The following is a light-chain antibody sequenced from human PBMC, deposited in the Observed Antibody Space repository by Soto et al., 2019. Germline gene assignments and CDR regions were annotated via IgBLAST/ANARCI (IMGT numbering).Light chain of an antibody. CDR1: QSVSSN. J-gene: IGKJ1*01. V-gene: IGKV3-15*01. CDR3: QQYNNGPRA. CDR2: GAS. Sequence: EIVMTQSPATLSVSPGERATLSCRASQSVSSNLAWYQQKPGQAPRLLIYGASTRATGIPARFSGSGSGTECTLTISSLQSEDFAVYYCQQYNNGPRAFGQGTKVEIQ.